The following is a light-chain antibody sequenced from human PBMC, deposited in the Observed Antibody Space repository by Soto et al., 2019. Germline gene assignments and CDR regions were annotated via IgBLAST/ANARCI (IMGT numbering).Light chain of an antibody. Sequence: EMVMTQSPATLSVSPGERATLSCRASQSVSSDLAWYQQKPGQAPRLLIYGASTRATGISARFSGSGSGTEFTLTISSLQSEDFAVYYCQQYNNWPPTFGGGTKVEIK. V-gene: IGKV3-15*01. J-gene: IGKJ4*01. CDR3: QQYNNWPPT. CDR2: GAS. CDR1: QSVSSD.